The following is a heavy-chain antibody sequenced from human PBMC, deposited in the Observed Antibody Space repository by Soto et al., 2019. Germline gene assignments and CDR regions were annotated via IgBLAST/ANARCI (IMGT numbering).Heavy chain of an antibody. J-gene: IGHJ4*02. CDR1: GYTFTSYA. V-gene: IGHV1-3*05. CDR2: INAGNGNT. D-gene: IGHD2-21*02. CDR3: ASIIVVVTALDY. Sequence: QVQLVQSVAEEKKPWASVKVSCKASGYTFTSYAMHWVRQAPGQRLEWMGWINAGNGNTRYSQKFQSRVNITRDTSASTAYMALSSLRSEDTAVYYCASIIVVVTALDYWGQGTLVTVSS.